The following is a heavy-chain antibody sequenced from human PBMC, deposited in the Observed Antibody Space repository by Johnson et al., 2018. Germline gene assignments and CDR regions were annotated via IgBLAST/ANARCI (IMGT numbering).Heavy chain of an antibody. D-gene: IGHD1-1*01. CDR2: IYYSGIT. Sequence: QVQLQESGPGLVKPSETXSLTCTVSGGSISSYYWSWIRQPPGKGLEWIGYIYYSGITYYNPSLKSRVTISVDTSKNHFSLRLSPVTAADTAVYYCARQEVSGTSRIFDYWGQGTLVTVSS. CDR1: GGSISSYY. J-gene: IGHJ4*02. CDR3: ARQEVSGTSRIFDY. V-gene: IGHV4-59*08.